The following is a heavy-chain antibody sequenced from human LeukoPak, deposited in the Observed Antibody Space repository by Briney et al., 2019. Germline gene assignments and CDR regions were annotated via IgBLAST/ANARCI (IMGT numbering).Heavy chain of an antibody. D-gene: IGHD2-8*02. Sequence: PSETLSLTCTVSGGSISSYYWSWIRQPPGKGLEWIGYIYYSGSTNYNPSLKSRVTISADTSKNQFSLKLISVTAADTAVYYCARGYWFYFDYWGQGTLVTVSS. V-gene: IGHV4-59*08. CDR2: IYYSGST. CDR1: GGSISSYY. J-gene: IGHJ4*02. CDR3: ARGYWFYFDY.